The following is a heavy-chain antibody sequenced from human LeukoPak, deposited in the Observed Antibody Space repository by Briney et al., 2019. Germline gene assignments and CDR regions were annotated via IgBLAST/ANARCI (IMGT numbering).Heavy chain of an antibody. J-gene: IGHJ6*03. Sequence: GGSLRLSCAASGFTFSSYAMHWVRQAPGKGLEWVSVIYSGGDTYYADSVKGRFSISRDNSKNMMYLQMNSLRAEDTALYYCARGGSSYYMDVWGKGTTVTVSS. D-gene: IGHD3-10*01. CDR3: ARGGSSYYMDV. CDR2: IYSGGDT. CDR1: GFTFSSYA. V-gene: IGHV3-66*01.